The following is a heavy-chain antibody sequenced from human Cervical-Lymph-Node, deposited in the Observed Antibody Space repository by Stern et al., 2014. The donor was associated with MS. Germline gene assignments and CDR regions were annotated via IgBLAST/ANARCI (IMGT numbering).Heavy chain of an antibody. V-gene: IGHV1-69*01. D-gene: IGHD3-10*01. Sequence: QMQLVQSGAEVTKPGSSVKVSCTASGGTFSSYSIRWVRQAPGQGLEWMGGISHILCTANYAQKFQGRVKITADESTSTAYMELSSLRSEDTAVYYCASDVGQGNWFDPWGQGTLVTVSS. CDR1: GGTFSSYS. CDR2: ISHILCTA. CDR3: ASDVGQGNWFDP. J-gene: IGHJ5*02.